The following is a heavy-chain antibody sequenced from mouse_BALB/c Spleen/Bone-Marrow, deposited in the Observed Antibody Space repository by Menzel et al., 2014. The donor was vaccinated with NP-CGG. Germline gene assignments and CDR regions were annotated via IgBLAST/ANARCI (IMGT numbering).Heavy chain of an antibody. CDR1: GFNIKDYY. Sequence: EVQLQQSGAEFVRPGALVKLSCNASGFNIKDYYMHWVKRRPEQGLEWIGWIDPENGNTIYDPKFPGKASITADTSSNTAYLQLSSLASGDTAVYYCTRWVYYGSSYFDYWGQGTTLTVSS. CDR2: IDPENGNT. V-gene: IGHV14-1*02. CDR3: TRWVYYGSSYFDY. D-gene: IGHD1-1*01. J-gene: IGHJ2*01.